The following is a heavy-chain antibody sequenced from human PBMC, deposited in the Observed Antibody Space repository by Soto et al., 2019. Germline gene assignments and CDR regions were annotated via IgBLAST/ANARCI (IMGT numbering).Heavy chain of an antibody. V-gene: IGHV1-18*01. CDR2: ISAYNGNT. D-gene: IGHD3-10*01. CDR3: ASHYSYPEGPFDY. Sequence: TFTSYGISWVRQAPGQGLEWMGWISAYNGNTNYAQKLQGRVTMTTDTSTSTAYMELRSLRSDDTAVYCCASHYSYPEGPFDYWGKGTLVTVSS. CDR1: TFTSYG. J-gene: IGHJ4*02.